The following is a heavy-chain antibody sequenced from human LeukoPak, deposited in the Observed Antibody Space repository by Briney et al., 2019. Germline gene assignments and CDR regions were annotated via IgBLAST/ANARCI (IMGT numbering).Heavy chain of an antibody. CDR1: GGSISSYY. J-gene: IGHJ4*02. CDR3: AKDQWNPDF. V-gene: IGHV4-59*01. D-gene: IGHD6-19*01. CDR2: IYYSGST. Sequence: SSETLTLTCTVSGGSISSYYWSWIRQPPGKGLEWIGYIYYSGSTNYNPSLKSRVTISVDTSKNQFSLKLSSVTAADTAVYYCAKDQWNPDFWGQGTLVSVSS.